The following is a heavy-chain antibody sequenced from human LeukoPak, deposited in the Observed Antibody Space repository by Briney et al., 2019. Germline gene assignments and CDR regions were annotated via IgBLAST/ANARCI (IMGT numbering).Heavy chain of an antibody. CDR3: ARLGSYYPYYYCMDV. J-gene: IGHJ6*04. CDR1: TFNFSDYG. Sequence: GGSLRLSCGDSTFNFSDYGMHWVRQAPGKGLEWVAFIRYDGSNKYYADSVKGRFTISRDNAKNSLYLQMNSLRAEDTAVYYCARLGSYYPYYYCMDVWGKGTTVTISS. V-gene: IGHV3-33*08. CDR2: IRYDGSNK. D-gene: IGHD1-26*01.